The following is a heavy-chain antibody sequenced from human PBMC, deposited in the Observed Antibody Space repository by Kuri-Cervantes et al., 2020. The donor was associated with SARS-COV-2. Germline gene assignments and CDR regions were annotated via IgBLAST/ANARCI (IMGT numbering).Heavy chain of an antibody. V-gene: IGHV3-23*01. CDR2: ISGSGGST. J-gene: IGHJ4*02. D-gene: IGHD6-13*01. CDR3: ARDSSRWYRQAASGHS. CDR1: GFTFSSYA. Sequence: LSLTCAASGFTFSSYAMSWVRQAPGKGLEWVSAISGSGGSTYYADSVKGRFTISRDNSKNTLYLQMNSLRAEDTAVYYCARDSSRWYRQAASGHSWGQGTLVTVSS.